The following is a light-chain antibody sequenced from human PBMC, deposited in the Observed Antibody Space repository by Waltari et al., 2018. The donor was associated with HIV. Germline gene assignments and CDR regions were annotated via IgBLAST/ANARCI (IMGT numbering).Light chain of an antibody. CDR2: RNN. V-gene: IGLV1-47*01. CDR1: SSNIGSNY. Sequence: QSVLTQSPSASGTPGQRVTISCSGSSSNIGSNYVYWYQQLPGTAPKLLLYRNNQRPSGVPDRFSGSKSGTSASLAISGLRSEDEAHYYCAAWDDSMNGVLFGGGTKLTVL. CDR3: AAWDDSMNGVL. J-gene: IGLJ2*01.